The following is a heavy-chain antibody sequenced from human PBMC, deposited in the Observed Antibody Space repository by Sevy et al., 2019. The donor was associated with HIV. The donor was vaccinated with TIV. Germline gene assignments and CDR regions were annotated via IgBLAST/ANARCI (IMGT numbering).Heavy chain of an antibody. V-gene: IGHV3-23*01. Sequence: GGSLRLSCGASGFTFSNYAMSWVRQAPGKGLEWVSSISGSGDNTYNADSLKGRFTVSRDNSKNTLYLQMNSLRAEDTAVYYCAKDSGDDNYGLFDYWGQGTLVTVSS. J-gene: IGHJ4*02. CDR2: ISGSGDNT. CDR3: AKDSGDDNYGLFDY. D-gene: IGHD5-18*01. CDR1: GFTFSNYA.